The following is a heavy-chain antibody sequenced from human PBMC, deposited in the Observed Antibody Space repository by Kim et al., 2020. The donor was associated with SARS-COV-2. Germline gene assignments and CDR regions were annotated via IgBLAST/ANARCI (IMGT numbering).Heavy chain of an antibody. CDR3: AKVSGRRYYFDY. D-gene: IGHD1-26*01. J-gene: IGHJ4*02. CDR1: GFTFSSYG. CDR2: ISYDGSNK. V-gene: IGHV3-30*18. Sequence: GGSLRLSCAASGFTFSSYGMHWVRQAPGKGLEWVAVISYDGSNKYYADSVKGRFTISRDNSKNTLYLQMNSLRAEDTAVYYCAKVSGRRYYFDYWGQGTLVTVSS.